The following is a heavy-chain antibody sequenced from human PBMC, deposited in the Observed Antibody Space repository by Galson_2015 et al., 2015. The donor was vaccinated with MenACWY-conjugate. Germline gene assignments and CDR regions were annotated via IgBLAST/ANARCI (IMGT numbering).Heavy chain of an antibody. Sequence: SLTLSCAASGFTFSSYAMHWVRQAPGKGLEWVAVISYDRSNKYYADSVKGRFTISRDNSKNTLYLQMNSLRAEDTAVYYGARGSVMTSSPMGMWVFYYWGQGTLVTVSS. V-gene: IGHV3-30*04. D-gene: IGHD2-2*01. CDR1: GFTFSSYA. CDR2: ISYDRSNK. J-gene: IGHJ4*02. CDR3: ARGSVMTSSPMGMWVFYY.